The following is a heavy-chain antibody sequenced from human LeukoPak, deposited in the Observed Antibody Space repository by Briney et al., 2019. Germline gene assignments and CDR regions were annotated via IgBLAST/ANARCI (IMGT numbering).Heavy chain of an antibody. CDR3: ARFVRHELPTTDY. Sequence: ASVKVSCKTSGYIFTNYDINWVRQATGHGLAWMGWMNPENSGTQPAQKFQGRLIMTMDASAGTAYMELSSLTSDDTAVYYCARFVRHELPTTDYWGQGTLVAVSS. J-gene: IGHJ4*02. V-gene: IGHV1-8*01. CDR2: MNPENSGT. CDR1: GYIFTNYD. D-gene: IGHD5-12*01.